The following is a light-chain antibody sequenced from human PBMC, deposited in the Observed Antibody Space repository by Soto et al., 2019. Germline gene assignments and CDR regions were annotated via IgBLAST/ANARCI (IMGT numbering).Light chain of an antibody. J-gene: IGLJ2*01. Sequence: QSALTQPASVSGSPGQSITISCTGTSSDVGNYNLVSWYQQHPGKAPKLMVYEASKRPSGVSDRFSASKSGNTASPTISGLQAEDEADYYCCSYAGSSNLVFGGGTKLTVL. CDR3: CSYAGSSNLV. V-gene: IGLV2-23*01. CDR2: EAS. CDR1: SSDVGNYNL.